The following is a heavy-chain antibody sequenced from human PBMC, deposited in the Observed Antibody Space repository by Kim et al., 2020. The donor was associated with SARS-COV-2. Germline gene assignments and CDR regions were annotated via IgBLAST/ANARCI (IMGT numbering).Heavy chain of an antibody. CDR3: ARSVFGELLYEEGHYYFAY. CDR1: GGSISSGGYY. CDR2: IYYSGST. V-gene: IGHV4-31*03. D-gene: IGHD3-10*02. J-gene: IGHJ4*02. Sequence: SETLSLTCTVSGGSISSGGYYWSWIRQHPGKGLEWIGYIYYSGSTYYNPSLKSRVTISVDTSKNQFSLKLSSVTAADTAVYYCARSVFGELLYEEGHYYFAYWGQGTLVTVSS.